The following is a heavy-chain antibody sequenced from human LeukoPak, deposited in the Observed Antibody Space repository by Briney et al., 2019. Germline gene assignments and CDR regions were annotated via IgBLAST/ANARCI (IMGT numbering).Heavy chain of an antibody. CDR3: ARGGHYDSSGYLMDY. CDR1: GFTVSSNY. J-gene: IGHJ4*02. D-gene: IGHD3-22*01. CDR2: IYSGGST. Sequence: GGSLRLSCAASGFTVSSNYMSWVRQAPGKGLEWVSVIYSGGSTYYADSVKGRFTISRDNAKNSLYLQMNSLRAEDTAVYYCARGGHYDSSGYLMDYWGQGTLVTVSS. V-gene: IGHV3-53*01.